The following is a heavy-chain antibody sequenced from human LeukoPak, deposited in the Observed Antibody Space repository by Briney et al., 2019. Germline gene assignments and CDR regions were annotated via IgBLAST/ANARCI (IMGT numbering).Heavy chain of an antibody. J-gene: IGHJ6*02. D-gene: IGHD1-26*01. CDR3: AGPSGSFHRYYYGMDV. V-gene: IGHV1-46*01. Sequence: ASVKLSCKASGYTFINYYMHWVRQAPGQGLEWMGIINGNGGNVNYAQNFQGRVIMTRDTSTSTVYMELSSLRSEDTAVYYRAGPSGSFHRYYYGMDVWGQGTTVTVSS. CDR1: GYTFINYY. CDR2: INGNGGNV.